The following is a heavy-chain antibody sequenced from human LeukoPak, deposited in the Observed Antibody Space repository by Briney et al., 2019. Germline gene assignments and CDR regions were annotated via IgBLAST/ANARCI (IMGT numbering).Heavy chain of an antibody. Sequence: PGGSLRLSCAASGFTFSSYAMSWVRQAPGKGLEWVSAISGSGGGTYYADSVKGRFTISRDNSKNMLYLQMNSLRAEDTAVYYCAKDPVSSSWYLDYWGQGTLVTVSS. CDR2: ISGSGGGT. CDR1: GFTFSSYA. CDR3: AKDPVSSSWYLDY. D-gene: IGHD6-13*01. J-gene: IGHJ4*02. V-gene: IGHV3-23*01.